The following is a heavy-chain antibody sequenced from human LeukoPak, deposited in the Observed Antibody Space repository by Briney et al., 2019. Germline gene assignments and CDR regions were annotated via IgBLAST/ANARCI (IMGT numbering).Heavy chain of an antibody. Sequence: SETLSLTCTVSGGSISSSSYYWGWIRQPPGKGLEWIGSIYYSGSTYYNPSLKSRVTISVDTSKNQFSLKLSSVTAADTAVYYCARTGGVVVTATGGALDYWGQGTLVTVSS. CDR2: IYYSGST. J-gene: IGHJ4*02. CDR3: ARTGGVVVTATGGALDY. V-gene: IGHV4-39*07. D-gene: IGHD2-21*02. CDR1: GGSISSSSYY.